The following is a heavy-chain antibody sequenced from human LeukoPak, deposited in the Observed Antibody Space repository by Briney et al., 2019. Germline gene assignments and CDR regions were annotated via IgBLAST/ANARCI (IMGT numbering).Heavy chain of an antibody. Sequence: GGSLRLSCAASGFTFSSYWMSWVRQAPGKGLEWVSIVYSGGTTYYADSVKGRFTISRDNSKNTLYLQMNSLRAEDTAVYYCARGLVVVRYYYYYGMDVWGQGTTVTVSS. CDR1: GFTFSSYW. CDR3: ARGLVVVRYYYYYGMDV. D-gene: IGHD3-22*01. CDR2: VYSGGTT. J-gene: IGHJ6*02. V-gene: IGHV3-53*01.